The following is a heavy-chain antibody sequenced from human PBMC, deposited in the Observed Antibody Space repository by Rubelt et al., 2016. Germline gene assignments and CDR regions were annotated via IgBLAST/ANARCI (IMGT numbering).Heavy chain of an antibody. CDR1: GFSLSTRGVG. Sequence: QITLKESGPTLVKPTQTLTLTCTFSGFSLSTRGVGVGWIRQPPGKALEWLALIYWDDDKRYSPSLKSRLTITKDTSKNQVVLTMTTMDPVDTATYYCARAYSSGWPHYFDYWGQGTLVTVSS. CDR2: IYWDDDK. J-gene: IGHJ4*02. CDR3: ARAYSSGWPHYFDY. D-gene: IGHD6-19*01. V-gene: IGHV2-5*02.